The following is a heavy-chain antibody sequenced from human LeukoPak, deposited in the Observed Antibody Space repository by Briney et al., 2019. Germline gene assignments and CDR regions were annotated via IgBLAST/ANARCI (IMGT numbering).Heavy chain of an antibody. V-gene: IGHV3-66*02. J-gene: IGHJ4*02. CDR2: IYSGGST. Sequence: PGGSLRLSCAASGFTVSSNYMSWVRQAPRKGLEWVSVIYSGGSTYYADSVKGRFTISRDNSKNTLYLQMNSLRAEDTAVYYCATQGGSIAARPGADYWGQGTLVTVSS. D-gene: IGHD6-6*01. CDR1: GFTVSSNY. CDR3: ATQGGSIAARPGADY.